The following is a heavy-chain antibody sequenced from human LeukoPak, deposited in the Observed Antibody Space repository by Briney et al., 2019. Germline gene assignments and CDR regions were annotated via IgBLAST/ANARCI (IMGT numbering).Heavy chain of an antibody. J-gene: IGHJ4*02. CDR3: TRTREDSSSSKFDY. V-gene: IGHV3-73*01. Sequence: GGSLRLSCAASGFTFSGSAMHWVRQAYGKGLEWVGRIRSKPNSYATAYSASVKGRFTISRDDSKNTAYLQMNSLKTEDTAMYYCTRTREDSSSSKFDYWGQGTLVTVSS. CDR2: IRSKPNSYAT. CDR1: GFTFSGSA. D-gene: IGHD6-6*01.